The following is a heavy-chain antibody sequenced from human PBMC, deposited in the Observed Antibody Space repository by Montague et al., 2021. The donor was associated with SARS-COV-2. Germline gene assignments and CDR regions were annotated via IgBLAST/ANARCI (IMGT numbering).Heavy chain of an antibody. CDR2: VYYSRSS. Sequence: SETLSLTCTVSGDSVSHDFWTWIRQPPGKGLEWIGYVYYSRSSXXXPSXXXRVSIAVDTSKNQFSLRLSSVAAADTAVYYCARVGRGCSWYEVAFDIWGQGTVVTVSS. V-gene: IGHV4-59*02. CDR3: ARVGRGCSWYEVAFDI. J-gene: IGHJ3*02. CDR1: GDSVSHDF. D-gene: IGHD6-13*01.